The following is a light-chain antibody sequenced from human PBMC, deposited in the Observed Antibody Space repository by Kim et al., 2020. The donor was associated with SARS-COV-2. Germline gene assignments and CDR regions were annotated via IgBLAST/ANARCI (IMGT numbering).Light chain of an antibody. CDR1: QAVTTY. Sequence: SLAPGHTSPACRRTSQAVTTYFGCSQQEAGHAPSLLIVDACGRAPGIPATFSGSVSGTDFSPTISSLEPEDFAVYYCVNRNRRPTVGGGTKVDIK. V-gene: IGKV3D-11*01. CDR2: DAC. J-gene: IGKJ4*01. CDR3: VNRNRRPT.